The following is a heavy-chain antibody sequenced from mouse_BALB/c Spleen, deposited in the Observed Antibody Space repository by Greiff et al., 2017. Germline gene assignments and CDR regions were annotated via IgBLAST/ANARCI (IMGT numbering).Heavy chain of an antibody. CDR1: GDSITRGY. J-gene: IGHJ2*01. D-gene: IGHD2-1*01. Sequence: DVKLQESGPSLVKPSQTLSLTCSVTGDSITRGYWNWIRKFPGNKLEYMGYISYSGSTYYNPSLKSRISITRDTSKNQYYLQLNSVTTEDTATYYCARNYGNSFDYWGQGTTRTVSS. CDR2: ISYSGST. CDR3: ARNYGNSFDY. V-gene: IGHV3-8*02.